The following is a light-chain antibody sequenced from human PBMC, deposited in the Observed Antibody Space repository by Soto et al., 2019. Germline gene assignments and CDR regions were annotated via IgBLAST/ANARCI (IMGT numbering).Light chain of an antibody. CDR1: QSISTY. CDR3: QHTFNSPPWT. CDR2: ATS. V-gene: IGKV1-39*01. Sequence: DIQMTQSPSSLSASVGDRVTITCRASQSISTYLHWYQQKPGTAPKLLIYATSNLQSGVPSRFSGSGSGTDFTLTINSLQPEDFASYFCQHTFNSPPWTFGQGTKVDI. J-gene: IGKJ1*01.